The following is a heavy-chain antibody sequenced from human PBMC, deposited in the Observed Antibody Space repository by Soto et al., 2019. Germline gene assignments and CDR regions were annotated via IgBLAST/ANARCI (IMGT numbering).Heavy chain of an antibody. D-gene: IGHD2-2*01. J-gene: IGHJ6*02. V-gene: IGHV1-69*01. Sequence: QVQLVQSGAEVKKPGSSVKVSCKASGGTFSSYAISWVRQAPGQGLEWMGGIIPIFGTANYAQKFQGRVTITADESTSTAYMELSSLRSEDTAVYYCARGWKKPAAIFFRGYYGMDVWGQGTTVTVSS. CDR1: GGTFSSYA. CDR2: IIPIFGTA. CDR3: ARGWKKPAAIFFRGYYGMDV.